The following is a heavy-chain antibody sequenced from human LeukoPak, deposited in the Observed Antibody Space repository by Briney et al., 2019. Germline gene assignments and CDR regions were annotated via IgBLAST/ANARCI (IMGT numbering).Heavy chain of an antibody. CDR3: ARARTLNEGSDY. Sequence: ASVKVSCKASGGTFSSYAISWVRQAPGQGLEWMGGIIPIFGTANYAQKFQGRVTITADESTSTAYMELSKLRSDDTAVYYCARARTLNEGSDYWGQGTLVTVSS. CDR1: GGTFSSYA. CDR2: IIPIFGTA. D-gene: IGHD1-1*01. J-gene: IGHJ4*02. V-gene: IGHV1-69*13.